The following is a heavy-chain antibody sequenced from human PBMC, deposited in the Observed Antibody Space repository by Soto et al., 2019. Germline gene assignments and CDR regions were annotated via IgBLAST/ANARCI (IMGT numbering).Heavy chain of an antibody. Sequence: SETLSLTCTVSGGSISSYYWSWIRQPPGKGLEWIGYIYYSGSTNYNPSLKSRVTISVDTSKNQFSLKLSSVTAADTAVYYCARDSTRTTDREYNWFDPRGQGTLVTVSS. CDR2: IYYSGST. CDR1: GGSISSYY. D-gene: IGHD1-26*01. V-gene: IGHV4-59*01. CDR3: ARDSTRTTDREYNWFDP. J-gene: IGHJ5*02.